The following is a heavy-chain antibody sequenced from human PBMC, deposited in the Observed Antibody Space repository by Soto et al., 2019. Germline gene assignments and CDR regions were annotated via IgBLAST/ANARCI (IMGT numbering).Heavy chain of an antibody. CDR3: ARDRGDTYYYYYYMDV. CDR2: IKQDGSEK. J-gene: IGHJ6*03. Sequence: GGSLRLSCAASGFTFSSYWMSWVRQAPGKGLEWVANIKQDGSEKYYVDSVKGRFTISRDNAKNSLYLQMNSLRAEDTAVYYCARDRGDTYYYYYYMDVWGKGTTVTVSS. CDR1: GFTFSSYW. D-gene: IGHD4-17*01. V-gene: IGHV3-7*01.